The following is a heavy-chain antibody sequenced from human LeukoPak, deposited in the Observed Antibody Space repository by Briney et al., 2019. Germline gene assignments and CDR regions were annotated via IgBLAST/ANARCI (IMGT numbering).Heavy chain of an antibody. V-gene: IGHV1-2*02. CDR2: INPNSGGT. CDR3: ARGPTVTTFDY. CDR1: GYTFTGYY. J-gene: IGHJ4*02. D-gene: IGHD4-17*01. Sequence: ASVKVSCKASGYTFTGYYMHWVRQAPGQGLEWMGWINPNSGGTNYAQKFQGRVTMTRDSSISTAYMDLGRLTSDDTAVYYCARGPTVTTFDYWGQGTLVTVSS.